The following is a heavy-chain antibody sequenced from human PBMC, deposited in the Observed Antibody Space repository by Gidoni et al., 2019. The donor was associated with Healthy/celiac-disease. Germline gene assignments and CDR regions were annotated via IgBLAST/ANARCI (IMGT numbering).Heavy chain of an antibody. V-gene: IGHV3-49*03. J-gene: IGHJ4*02. CDR3: TRFYDSSGYVFDY. CDR1: GFTFGAYA. D-gene: IGHD3-22*01. CDR2: IRSKAYGGTT. Sequence: EVQLVESGGGLVQPGRSLRLSCTASGFTFGAYAISWFRQAPGKGLGWVGCIRSKAYGGTTEDAAAVKGRFTNAREDSKSIDYLQRNSLKTDDTAVYYCTRFYDSSGYVFDYWGQGTLVTVSS.